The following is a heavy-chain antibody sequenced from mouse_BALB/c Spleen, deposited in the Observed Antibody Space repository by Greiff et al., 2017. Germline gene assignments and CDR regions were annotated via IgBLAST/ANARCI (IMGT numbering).Heavy chain of an antibody. V-gene: IGHV1-4*01. D-gene: IGHD2-1*01. CDR2: INPSSGYT. CDR3: ARGLLNYLDY. J-gene: IGHJ2*01. Sequence: VKLMESGAELARPGASVKMSCKASGYTFTSYTMHWVKQRPGQGLEWIGYINPSSGYTNYNQKFKDKATLTADKSSSTAYMQLSSLTSEDSAVYYCARGLLNYLDYWGQGTTLTVSS. CDR1: GYTFTSYT.